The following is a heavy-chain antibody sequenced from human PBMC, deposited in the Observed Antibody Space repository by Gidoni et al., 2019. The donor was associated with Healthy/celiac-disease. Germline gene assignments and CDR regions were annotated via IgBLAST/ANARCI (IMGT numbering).Heavy chain of an antibody. Sequence: QVQLQESGPGLVKPSETLSLTCTGSGGSVSSGRYYWSRIRQPPGKGLEWVGYIYYSGSTNYDPSLKSRVTISVDTSKNQFSLKLSSVTAADTAVYYCAREWASSWLEERKFDYWGQGTLVTVSS. CDR2: IYYSGST. J-gene: IGHJ4*02. D-gene: IGHD6-13*01. V-gene: IGHV4-61*01. CDR1: GGSVSSGRYY. CDR3: AREWASSWLEERKFDY.